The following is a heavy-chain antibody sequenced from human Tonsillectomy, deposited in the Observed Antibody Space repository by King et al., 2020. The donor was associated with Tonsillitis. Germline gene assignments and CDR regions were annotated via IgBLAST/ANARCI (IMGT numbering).Heavy chain of an antibody. Sequence: QLVQSGAEVEQPGASVKISCKTSGYTFSSYYIHWVRQAPGQGLEWIGIINPTDGRTVYARELQDRITMTKDTSTSTVYMELSSLRSEDTAVYYCARDLGPLTSDYWGQGTLVTVSS. D-gene: IGHD2-2*01. CDR1: GYTFSSYY. V-gene: IGHV1-46*03. J-gene: IGHJ4*02. CDR2: INPTDGRT. CDR3: ARDLGPLTSDY.